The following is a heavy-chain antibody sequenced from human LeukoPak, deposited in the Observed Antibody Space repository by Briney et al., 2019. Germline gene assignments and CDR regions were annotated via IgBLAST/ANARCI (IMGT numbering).Heavy chain of an antibody. CDR1: AGSISSHY. CDR2: IYYTGST. Sequence: SETLSLTCTVSAGSISSHYWSWIRQSPGKGLEWIGYIYYTGSTNYNPSLKSRVTISVDTSKNQFSLKLISVTAADTAVYYCARHQWSSSFDYWGQGTPVTVSS. J-gene: IGHJ4*02. CDR3: ARHQWSSSFDY. D-gene: IGHD1-26*01. V-gene: IGHV4-59*08.